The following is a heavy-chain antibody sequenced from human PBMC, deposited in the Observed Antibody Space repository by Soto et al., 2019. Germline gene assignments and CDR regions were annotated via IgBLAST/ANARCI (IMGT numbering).Heavy chain of an antibody. CDR3: ANAPSPQLGYYYYYGMDV. CDR1: GFTFSSYG. D-gene: IGHD6-13*01. V-gene: IGHV3-30*18. Sequence: QVQLVESGGGVVQPGRSLRLSCAASGFTFSSYGMHWVRQAPGKGLEWVAVISYDGSNKYYADSVKGRFTISRDNSKNTLYLQMTSLRAEDTAVYYCANAPSPQLGYYYYYGMDVWGQGTTVTVSS. J-gene: IGHJ6*02. CDR2: ISYDGSNK.